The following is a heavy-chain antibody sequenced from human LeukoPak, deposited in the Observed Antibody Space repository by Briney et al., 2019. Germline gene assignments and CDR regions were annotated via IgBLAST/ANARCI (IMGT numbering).Heavy chain of an antibody. Sequence: KPSETLSLTCTVSGGSISSYYWSWIRQPPGKGLEWFGYIYYSGITNYNPSLKSRVTISVDTSKNQFSLKLSSVTAAGTALYYCARSEHDFWSGYYTVDYWGQGTLVTVSS. D-gene: IGHD3-3*01. J-gene: IGHJ4*02. V-gene: IGHV4-59*01. CDR1: GGSISSYY. CDR3: ARSEHDFWSGYYTVDY. CDR2: IYYSGIT.